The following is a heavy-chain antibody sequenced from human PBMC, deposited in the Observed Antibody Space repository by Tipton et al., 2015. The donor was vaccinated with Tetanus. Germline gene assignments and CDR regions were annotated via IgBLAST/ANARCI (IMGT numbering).Heavy chain of an antibody. CDR1: GGSISSYY. V-gene: IGHV4-59*08. J-gene: IGHJ4*02. CDR3: ARRSFLVRGVYYFDY. CDR2: IYYSGST. Sequence: LSCTVSGGSISSYYWSWIRQPPGKGLEWIGYIYYSGSTNYNPSLKSRVTISVDTSKNQFSLKLSSVTAADTAVYYCARRSFLVRGVYYFDYWGQGTLVTVSS. D-gene: IGHD6-13*01.